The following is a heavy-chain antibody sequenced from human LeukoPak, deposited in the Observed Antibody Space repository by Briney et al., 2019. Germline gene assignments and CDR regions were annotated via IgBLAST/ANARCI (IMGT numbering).Heavy chain of an antibody. D-gene: IGHD3-3*01. J-gene: IGHJ4*02. CDR3: AKDIGPDFWSGYYFDY. Sequence: GGSLRLSCAASGFTFDDYATHWVRQAPGKGLEWVSGISWNSGSIGYADSVKGRFTISRDNAKNSLYLQMNSLRAEDTALYYCAKDIGPDFWSGYYFDYWGQGTLVTVSS. CDR1: GFTFDDYA. V-gene: IGHV3-9*01. CDR2: ISWNSGSI.